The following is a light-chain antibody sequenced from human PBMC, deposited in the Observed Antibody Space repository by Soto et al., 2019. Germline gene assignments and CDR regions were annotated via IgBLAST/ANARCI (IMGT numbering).Light chain of an antibody. CDR3: HQYELSYS. CDR1: QNLGKW. V-gene: IGKV1-5*01. CDR2: DAS. J-gene: IGKJ2*01. Sequence: IQMTQSPSIVSASVGDRVAITCRASQNLGKWLAWYQLKAGKAPKLLVFDASSLHDGVPSRFSGTGSGTEFTLTINGLQPDEFDTYYCHQYELSYSFGPGTTVDIK.